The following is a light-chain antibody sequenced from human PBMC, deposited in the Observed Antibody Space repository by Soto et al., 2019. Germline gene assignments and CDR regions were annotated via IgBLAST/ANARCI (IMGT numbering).Light chain of an antibody. CDR2: DVS. Sequence: QSALTQPASVSGSPGQSITISCTGTSSDVGGYNYVSWYQQHPGKAPKLMIYDVSNRPSGVSNRFSGSKSGNTACLTISGIQAEDEADYYCRSYTSSSTVFGGGTQLTVL. CDR1: SSDVGGYNY. V-gene: IGLV2-14*01. J-gene: IGLJ2*01. CDR3: RSYTSSSTV.